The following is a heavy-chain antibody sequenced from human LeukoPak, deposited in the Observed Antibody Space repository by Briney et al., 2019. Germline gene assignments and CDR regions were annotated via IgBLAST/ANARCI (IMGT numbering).Heavy chain of an antibody. CDR1: GFTFDDYA. CDR3: AKVEYDILTGQINYFDY. D-gene: IGHD3-9*01. CDR2: ISWNSGSI. Sequence: QLVESGGVLVQPGRSLRLSCAASGFTFDDYAMHWVRQAPGKGLEWVSGISWNSGSIGYADSVKGRFTISRDNAKNSLYLQMNSLRAEDTALYYCAKVEYDILTGQINYFDYWGQGTLVTVSS. V-gene: IGHV3-9*01. J-gene: IGHJ4*02.